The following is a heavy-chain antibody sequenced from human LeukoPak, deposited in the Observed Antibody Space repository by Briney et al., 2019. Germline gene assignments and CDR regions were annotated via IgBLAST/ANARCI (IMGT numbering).Heavy chain of an antibody. CDR3: ARDGSATIFGDYYYYMDV. Sequence: PSETLSLTCTASGGSINSGGYYWSWIRQPPGKGLEWIGYIYYSGSTYYNPSPKSRVTISIDTSKNQFSLKLSSATAADTAVYYCARDGSATIFGDYYYYMDVWGEGTTVTVSS. V-gene: IGHV4-31*03. J-gene: IGHJ6*03. CDR2: IYYSGST. D-gene: IGHD3-3*01. CDR1: GGSINSGGYY.